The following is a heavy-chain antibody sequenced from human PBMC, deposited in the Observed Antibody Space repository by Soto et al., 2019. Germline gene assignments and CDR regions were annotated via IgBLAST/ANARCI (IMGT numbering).Heavy chain of an antibody. CDR3: ACPYYCDSSGPLFPFDY. Sequence: SVKVSCKASGGTFSSYAISWVRQAPGQGLEWMGGIIPIFGTANYAQKFQGRVTITADKSTSTAYMELSSLRSEDTAVYYCACPYYCDSSGPLFPFDYWGQGTLVTVSS. CDR2: IIPIFGTA. J-gene: IGHJ4*02. CDR1: GGTFSSYA. D-gene: IGHD3-22*01. V-gene: IGHV1-69*06.